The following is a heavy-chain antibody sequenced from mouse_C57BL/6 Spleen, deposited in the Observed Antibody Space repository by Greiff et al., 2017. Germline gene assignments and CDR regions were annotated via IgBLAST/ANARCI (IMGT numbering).Heavy chain of an antibody. CDR1: GYTFTSYW. CDR2: IHPNSGST. D-gene: IGHD2-5*01. V-gene: IGHV1-64*01. CDR3: ARGNSNYWYFDV. Sequence: VQLQQPGAELVKPGASVKLSCKASGYTFTSYWMHWVKQRPGQGLEWIGMIHPNSGSTNYNEKFKSKATLTVDKSSSTAYMQLSSLTSEDSAVYYCARGNSNYWYFDVWGTGTTVTVSS. J-gene: IGHJ1*03.